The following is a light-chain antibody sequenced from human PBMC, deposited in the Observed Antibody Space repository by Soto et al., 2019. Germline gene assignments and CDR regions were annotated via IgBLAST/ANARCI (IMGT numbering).Light chain of an antibody. Sequence: QSALTQPASVSGSPGQSITISCSGTSSDVGDYNYVSWYQRHPGKAPKLMIYEVTKRPSGVPDRFSGSKSGNTASLTVSGLQAEDEADYYCTSYVGNDIWVFGGGTKVTVL. CDR2: EVT. CDR3: TSYVGNDIWV. CDR1: SSDVGDYNY. J-gene: IGLJ3*02. V-gene: IGLV2-8*01.